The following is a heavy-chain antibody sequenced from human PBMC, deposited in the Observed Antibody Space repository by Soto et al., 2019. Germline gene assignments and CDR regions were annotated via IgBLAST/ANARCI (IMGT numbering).Heavy chain of an antibody. CDR2: ISGSGRST. V-gene: IGHV3-23*01. CDR1: GFTFSNYA. J-gene: IGHJ4*02. Sequence: EVQLLESGGGSVQPGGSLRLSCSASGFTFSNYAMSWVRQAPGKGLEWVASISGSGRSTNYADSVKGRFTISRDNSKNTLAVQMSSLRAEDTAVYYCARHGGNICSGGSCYFQAPDYWGQGTLVTVSP. D-gene: IGHD2-15*01. CDR3: ARHGGNICSGGSCYFQAPDY.